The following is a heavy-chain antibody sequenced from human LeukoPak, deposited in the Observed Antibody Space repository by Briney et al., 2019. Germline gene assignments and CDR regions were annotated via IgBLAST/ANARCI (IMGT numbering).Heavy chain of an antibody. D-gene: IGHD6-19*01. J-gene: IGHJ4*02. CDR1: GLTFKSFE. V-gene: IGHV3-48*03. CDR2: ISSSGNTM. CDR3: ARGLAVSSNY. Sequence: PGGSLRLSCAASGLTFKSFEMNWVRQAPGKGLEWLSYISSSGNTMYYADSVKGRFTISRDNAKNSVYLQMNSLRAEDTGVYYCARGLAVSSNYWGQGTLVTVSS.